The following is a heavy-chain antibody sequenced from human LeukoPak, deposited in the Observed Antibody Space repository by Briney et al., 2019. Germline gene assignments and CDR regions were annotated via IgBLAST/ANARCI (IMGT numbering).Heavy chain of an antibody. V-gene: IGHV3-23*01. J-gene: IGHJ6*02. D-gene: IGHD1/OR15-1a*01. CDR3: AKLGSNSPYYYYYYGMDV. CDR1: GFTFSSYA. CDR2: ISGSGGST. Sequence: GGSLRLSCAASGFTFSSYAMSWVRQAPGKGLEWVSAISGSGGSTYYADSVKGRFTIPRDNSKNTLYLQMNSLRAEDTAVYYCAKLGSNSPYYYYYYGMDVWGQGTTVTVSS.